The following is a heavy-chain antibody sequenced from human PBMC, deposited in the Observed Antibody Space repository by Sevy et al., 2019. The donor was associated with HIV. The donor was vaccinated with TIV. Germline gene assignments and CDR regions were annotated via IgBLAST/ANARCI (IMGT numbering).Heavy chain of an antibody. CDR3: AKAYSSGWYLWFDP. CDR1: GFTFSSYV. D-gene: IGHD6-19*01. CDR2: ISGSGGSS. V-gene: IGHV3-23*01. Sequence: GGSLRLSCAASGFTFSSYVMSWVRQAPGKGLEWVSAISGSGGSSDYADSVKGRFTISRDNSNNRLFLQMNSLRAEDTAVYYCAKAYSSGWYLWFDPWGQGTLVTVSP. J-gene: IGHJ5*02.